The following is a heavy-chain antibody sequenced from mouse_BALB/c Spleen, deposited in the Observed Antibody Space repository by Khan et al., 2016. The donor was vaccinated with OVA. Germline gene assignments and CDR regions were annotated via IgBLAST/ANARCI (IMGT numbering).Heavy chain of an antibody. CDR3: AKVYGGDFDY. Sequence: EVQLQESGPGLVKPSQSLSLTCNVTGYLITSDYAWNWIRQFPGNKLEWMGFISYSGNTNYNPSLKSRTSITRDTTKNQFFLQLNSVTIEDTASYYCAKVYGGDFDYWGQGTTLTVSS. J-gene: IGHJ2*01. V-gene: IGHV3-2*02. D-gene: IGHD1-1*01. CDR2: ISYSGNT. CDR1: GYLITSDYA.